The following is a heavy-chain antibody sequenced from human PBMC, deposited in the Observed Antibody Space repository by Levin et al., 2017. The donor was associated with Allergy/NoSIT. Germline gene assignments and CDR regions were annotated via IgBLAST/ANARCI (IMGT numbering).Heavy chain of an antibody. CDR1: GILFSSYD. CDR3: ASWAMYHYDRSAFDYFYYAVDV. Sequence: ETLSLTCAASGILFSSYDMNWVRQAPGKGLEWVSSISAGGNYIYYADSVKGRFTISRDNAKNSLFLQMNSLRAEDTAVYYCASWAMYHYDRSAFDYFYYAVDVWGQGTTVTVSS. V-gene: IGHV3-21*01. D-gene: IGHD3-22*01. J-gene: IGHJ6*02. CDR2: ISAGGNYI.